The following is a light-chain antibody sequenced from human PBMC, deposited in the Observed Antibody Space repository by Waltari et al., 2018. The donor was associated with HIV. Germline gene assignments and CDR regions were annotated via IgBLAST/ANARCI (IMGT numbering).Light chain of an antibody. V-gene: IGLV1-36*01. CDR2: GDS. Sequence: HSALTQEASLSGTVGQKVILSCTGDSNTIGAYAVGWYQQISHGAPKTVMFGDSLPSGTPGRFSASKSRTTASLTISGLQPEDEADYYCSAWDYSLSARVFGGGTRLTVL. J-gene: IGLJ3*02. CDR1: SNTIGAYA. CDR3: SAWDYSLSARV.